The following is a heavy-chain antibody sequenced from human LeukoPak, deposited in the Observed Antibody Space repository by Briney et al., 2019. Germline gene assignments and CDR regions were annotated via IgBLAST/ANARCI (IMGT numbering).Heavy chain of an antibody. Sequence: GGSLRLSCTASGFTFSSYAMSWVRQAPGEGLVWVSAISGDGAHTYYANSVKGRFTISRDNSKNTLYLQMNSLRAEDTAVYYCAKDYYMDVWGKGTTVTVSS. CDR1: GFTFSSYA. CDR3: AKDYYMDV. J-gene: IGHJ6*03. V-gene: IGHV3-23*01. CDR2: ISGDGAHT.